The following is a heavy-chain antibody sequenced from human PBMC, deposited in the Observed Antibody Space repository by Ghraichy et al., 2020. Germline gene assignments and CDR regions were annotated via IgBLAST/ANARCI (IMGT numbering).Heavy chain of an antibody. Sequence: TLSLTCTVSGGSISSTGYYWGWIRQPPGKGLEWIGAIYHSGTAHYNPSLKSRVTFSVDTSKNQFSLNLNSVTAADTAVYYCARHALKAIFGARGYFDLWGRGSLVTVSS. CDR3: ARHALKAIFGARGYFDL. CDR2: IYHSGTA. J-gene: IGHJ2*01. CDR1: GGSISSTGYY. D-gene: IGHD3-3*01. V-gene: IGHV4-39*01.